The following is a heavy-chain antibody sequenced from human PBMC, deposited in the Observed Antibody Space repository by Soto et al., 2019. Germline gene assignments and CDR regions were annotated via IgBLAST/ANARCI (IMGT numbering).Heavy chain of an antibody. D-gene: IGHD5-12*01. V-gene: IGHV4-34*01. CDR2: INHSGST. CDR3: ARGADIVATIFAFDI. CDR1: GGSFSGYY. Sequence: SETLSLTCAVYGGSFSGYYWSWIRQPPGKGLEWVGEINHSGSTNYNPSLKSRVTISVDTSKNQFSLKLRFVTAADTAVYYCARGADIVATIFAFDIWGQGTMVTVSS. J-gene: IGHJ3*02.